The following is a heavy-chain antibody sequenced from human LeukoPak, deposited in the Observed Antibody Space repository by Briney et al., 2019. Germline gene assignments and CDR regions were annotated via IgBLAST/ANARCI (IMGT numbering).Heavy chain of an antibody. CDR3: ARHRSYYGSGSYVDY. CDR2: IYYSGST. D-gene: IGHD3-10*01. J-gene: IGHJ4*02. CDR1: GGSISSYY. Sequence: SETLSLTCTVSGGSISSYYWSWIRQPPGKGLEWIGYIYYSGSTNYNPSLKSRVTISVDTSKNQFSLKLSSVTAADTAVYYCARHRSYYGSGSYVDYWGQGTLVTVS. V-gene: IGHV4-59*08.